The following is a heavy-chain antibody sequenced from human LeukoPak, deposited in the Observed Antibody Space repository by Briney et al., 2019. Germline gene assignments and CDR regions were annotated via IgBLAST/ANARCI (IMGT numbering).Heavy chain of an antibody. CDR3: ARQAYGSHFDAFDI. CDR1: GYRFTTDY. J-gene: IGHJ3*02. D-gene: IGHD3-22*01. V-gene: IGHV5-51*01. Sequence: GESLKTSCKASGYRFTTDYIGWVRQMPGKGLEWMGIIYPDDSETNYSPSFQGQVSISVDKSITTAYLQWSSLKASDTAIYYCARQAYGSHFDAFDIWGQGTMVTVSS. CDR2: IYPDDSET.